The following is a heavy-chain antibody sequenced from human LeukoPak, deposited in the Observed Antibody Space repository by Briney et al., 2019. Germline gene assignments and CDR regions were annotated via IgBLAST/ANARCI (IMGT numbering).Heavy chain of an antibody. D-gene: IGHD3-3*01. V-gene: IGHV3-7*01. J-gene: IGHJ4*02. Sequence: GGSLRLSCAASGFTFSTYWMTWVRQVPGKGLEGVGNIKGVGSERYYLDSVKGRFTISRDNAKNSLYLQMNSLRAEDTAVYYCARDFRFLEDYWGQGTLVTVSS. CDR2: IKGVGSER. CDR1: GFTFSTYW. CDR3: ARDFRFLEDY.